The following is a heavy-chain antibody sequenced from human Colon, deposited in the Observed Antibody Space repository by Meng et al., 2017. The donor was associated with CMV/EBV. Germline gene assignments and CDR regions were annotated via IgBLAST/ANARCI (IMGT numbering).Heavy chain of an antibody. D-gene: IGHD3-22*01. CDR3: ARDWYPGDRRGSFDY. J-gene: IGHJ4*02. Sequence: QLVQSGAEGTKPGAPVKVSCQASEYTFTGYYLHWVRQAPGKGLEWMGWINPNSGGTNYAQKFQGRVTMTRDTSITTAYMELSRLRSDDTAVYYCARDWYPGDRRGSFDYWGQGTLVTVSS. CDR1: EYTFTGYY. V-gene: IGHV1-2*02. CDR2: INPNSGGT.